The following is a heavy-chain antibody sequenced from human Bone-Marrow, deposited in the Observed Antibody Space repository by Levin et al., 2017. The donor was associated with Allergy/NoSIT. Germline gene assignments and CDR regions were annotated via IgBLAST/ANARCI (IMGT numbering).Heavy chain of an antibody. CDR1: GFSFSSYE. J-gene: IGHJ4*02. CDR3: ARDATYYDVLTGYYKGGLLDS. V-gene: IGHV3-48*03. Sequence: PGGSLRLSCVASGFSFSSYEMNWVRRAPGKGLEWVSFITRNSDSIYYADSVKGRFTISRDNARNSLYLHMNSLRADDTAIYYCARDATYYDVLTGYYKGGLLDSWGQGTLVTVSS. D-gene: IGHD3-9*01. CDR2: ITRNSDSI.